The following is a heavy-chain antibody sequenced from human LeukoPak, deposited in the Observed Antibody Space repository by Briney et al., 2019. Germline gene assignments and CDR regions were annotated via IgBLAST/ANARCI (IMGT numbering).Heavy chain of an antibody. J-gene: IGHJ4*02. Sequence: SETLSLTCTVSGGSISSYYWGWIRQPAGKGLEWIGRLYTSGSTNYNPSLKSRVTMSVDTSKNQFSLKLTSMTAADTAVYYCARGGSSGYYYRWGQGTLVTVSS. CDR1: GGSISSYY. CDR2: LYTSGST. D-gene: IGHD3-22*01. CDR3: ARGGSSGYYYR. V-gene: IGHV4-4*07.